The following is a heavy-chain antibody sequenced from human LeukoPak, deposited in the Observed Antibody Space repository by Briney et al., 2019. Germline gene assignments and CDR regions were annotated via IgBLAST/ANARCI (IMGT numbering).Heavy chain of an antibody. D-gene: IGHD3/OR15-3a*01. J-gene: IGHJ4*02. V-gene: IGHV3-21*01. Sequence: PGGSLRLSCAASGFTFSSYSMNWVRQAPGKGLEWVSSISSSSSYIYYADSVKGRFTISRDNAKNSLYLQMNSLRAEDTAVYYCARDGVDSYYFDYWGQGTLVTVSS. CDR2: ISSSSSYI. CDR3: ARDGVDSYYFDY. CDR1: GFTFSSYS.